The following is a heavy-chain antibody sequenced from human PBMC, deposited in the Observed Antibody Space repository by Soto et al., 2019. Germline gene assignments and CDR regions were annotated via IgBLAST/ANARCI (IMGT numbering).Heavy chain of an antibody. Sequence: SQTLSLTCAISGYSVSGNSAACNWIRQSPSRGLEWLGRTYYRSRWCHDYAVSVKSRITVNPDTSKNHLSLQLNSVTPDDTAVYYCARASLPYYFDSWGQGNLVTVSS. J-gene: IGHJ4*02. CDR2: TYYRSRWCH. D-gene: IGHD2-15*01. V-gene: IGHV6-1*01. CDR1: GYSVSGNSAA. CDR3: ARASLPYYFDS.